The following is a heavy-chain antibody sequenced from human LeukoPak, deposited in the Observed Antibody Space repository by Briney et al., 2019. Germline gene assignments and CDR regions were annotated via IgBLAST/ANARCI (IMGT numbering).Heavy chain of an antibody. CDR2: IYPGDSDT. CDR3: ARRGGSSSYDSSGYYLFDF. J-gene: IGHJ4*02. Sequence: GESLKISCKGSGYSFSRYRIAWVRQMPGKGLEWMGIIYPGDSDTRYSPSFQGQVTISADKSISTAYLHWRSLKASDTAMYYCARRGGSSSYDSSGYYLFDFWGQGTLVTVSS. D-gene: IGHD3-22*01. V-gene: IGHV5-51*01. CDR1: GYSFSRYR.